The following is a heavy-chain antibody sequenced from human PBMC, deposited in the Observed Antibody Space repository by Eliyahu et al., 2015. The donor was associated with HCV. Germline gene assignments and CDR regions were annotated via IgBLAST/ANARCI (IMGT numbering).Heavy chain of an antibody. D-gene: IGHD3-9*01. CDR1: GFPFXSXA. Sequence: QVQLVESGGGVVQPGRSLRXSCAASGFPFXSXALHWVXXXPGKGLEWVAVISYDGSNKYYADSVKGRFTISRDNSKNTLYLQMNSLRAEDTAVYYCARAQLLPGRYFDWLSRPYYYGMDVWGQGTTVTVSS. CDR3: ARAQLLPGRYFDWLSRPYYYGMDV. J-gene: IGHJ6*02. CDR2: ISYDGSNK. V-gene: IGHV3-30-3*01.